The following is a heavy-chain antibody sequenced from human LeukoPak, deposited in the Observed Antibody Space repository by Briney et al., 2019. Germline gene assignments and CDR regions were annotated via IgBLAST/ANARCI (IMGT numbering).Heavy chain of an antibody. Sequence: GRSLRLSCAASGFTFSSYAMHWVRQAPGKGLEWVAVISYDGSNKYYADSVKGRFTISRDNSKNTLYLQMNSLRAEDTAVYYCAKLGSAMVLYYFDYWGQGTLVTVSS. CDR1: GFTFSSYA. J-gene: IGHJ4*02. CDR3: AKLGSAMVLYYFDY. V-gene: IGHV3-30-3*02. CDR2: ISYDGSNK. D-gene: IGHD5-18*01.